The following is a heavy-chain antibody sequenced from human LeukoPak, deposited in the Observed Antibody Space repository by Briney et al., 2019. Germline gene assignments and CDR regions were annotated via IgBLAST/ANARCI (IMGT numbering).Heavy chain of an antibody. CDR1: GGSISSSSYY. CDR3: ARDRRPVWGIAAAGIYYFDY. J-gene: IGHJ4*02. D-gene: IGHD6-13*01. CDR2: IYYSGST. Sequence: PSETLSLTCAVSGGSISSSSYYWGWIRQPPGKGLEWIGSIYYSGSTYYNPSLKSRVTISVDTSKNQFSLKLSSVTAADTAVYYCARDRRPVWGIAAAGIYYFDYWGQGTLVTVSS. V-gene: IGHV4-39*07.